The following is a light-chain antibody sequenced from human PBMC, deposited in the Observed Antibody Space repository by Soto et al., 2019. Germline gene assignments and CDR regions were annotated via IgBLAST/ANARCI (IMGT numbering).Light chain of an antibody. V-gene: IGKV1-5*03. Sequence: DTQMTQSPSTLSASVGDRVTITCRASESISSWLAWYQKKPGKAPKLLIYKGTTLESGVPSRFSGSASGTEFTLTISGLQPDDFATYYCQQYKSYPLTFGGGTKVEIK. CDR2: KGT. CDR3: QQYKSYPLT. J-gene: IGKJ4*01. CDR1: ESISSW.